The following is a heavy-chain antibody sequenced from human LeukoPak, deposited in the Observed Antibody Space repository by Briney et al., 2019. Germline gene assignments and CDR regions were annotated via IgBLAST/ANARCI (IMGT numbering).Heavy chain of an antibody. V-gene: IGHV3-21*01. J-gene: IGHJ1*01. CDR2: ISSSSSYI. CDR3: ARSIAAAGTLIQH. D-gene: IGHD6-13*01. Sequence: GGSLRLSCAASRFTFSSYSMNWVRQAPGKGLEWVSSISSSSSYIYYADSVKGRFTISRDNAKNSLYLQMNSLRAEDTAVYYCARSIAAAGTLIQHWGQGTLVTVSS. CDR1: RFTFSSYS.